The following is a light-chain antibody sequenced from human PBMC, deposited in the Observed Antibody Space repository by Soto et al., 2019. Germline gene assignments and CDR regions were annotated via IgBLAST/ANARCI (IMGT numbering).Light chain of an antibody. J-gene: IGKJ4*01. V-gene: IGKV3-20*01. CDR1: QSVSSSY. CDR2: GAS. CDR3: QQYGSPLLT. Sequence: EIVLTQSPGTLSLSPGERATLSCRASQSVSSSYLAWYQQKPGQAPRVLIYGASNRATGIPDRFSGSGSGTDFTLTISRLEPEDVAMYYCQQYGSPLLTFGGGSKVEIK.